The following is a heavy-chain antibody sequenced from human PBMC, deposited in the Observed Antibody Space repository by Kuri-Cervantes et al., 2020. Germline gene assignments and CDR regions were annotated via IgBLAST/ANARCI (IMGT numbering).Heavy chain of an antibody. CDR3: AREVAVGNGALNV. J-gene: IGHJ3*01. V-gene: IGHV3-74*01. CDR2: TNPEGTAT. Sequence: LSLTCAASGFTFSNYWMHWVRQVPGKGLVWVSRTNPEGTATNYADSVKGRFTISRDNAKNTMYLQMNSLRAEDTAVYFCAREVAVGNGALNVWGQGTRVTVSS. D-gene: IGHD2-15*01. CDR1: GFTFSNYW.